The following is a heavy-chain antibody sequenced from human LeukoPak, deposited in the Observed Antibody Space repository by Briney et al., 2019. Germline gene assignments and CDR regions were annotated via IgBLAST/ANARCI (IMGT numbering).Heavy chain of an antibody. CDR3: AGGRGWLVDY. Sequence: PGGSLRLSCAASGFTFSDYWMNWVRQAPVKGLEWVANIKQDGSEKYCVDSVKGRFTISRDNAKNSLYLQMNSLRAEDTAVYFCAGGRGWLVDYWGQGTLVTVSS. CDR1: GFTFSDYW. D-gene: IGHD3-22*01. CDR2: IKQDGSEK. V-gene: IGHV3-7*01. J-gene: IGHJ4*02.